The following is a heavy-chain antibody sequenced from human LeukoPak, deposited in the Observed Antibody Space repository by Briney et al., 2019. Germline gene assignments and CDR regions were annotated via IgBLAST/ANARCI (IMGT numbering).Heavy chain of an antibody. CDR3: AELGITMIGGV. CDR1: GFTFSNYA. D-gene: IGHD3-10*02. J-gene: IGHJ6*04. CDR2: ISSSGSTI. Sequence: PGGSLRLSCAASGFTFSNYAMSWVRQAPGRGLEWVSYISSSGSTIYYADSVKGRFTISRDNAKNSLYLQMNSLRAEDTAVYYCAELGITMIGGVWGKGTTVTISS. V-gene: IGHV3-48*03.